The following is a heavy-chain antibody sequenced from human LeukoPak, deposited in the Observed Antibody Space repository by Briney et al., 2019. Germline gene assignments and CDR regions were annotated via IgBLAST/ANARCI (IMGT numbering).Heavy chain of an antibody. Sequence: PGGSLRLSCAASGFTVSSNYMSWVRQAPGKGLEWVSVIYSGGSTYYADSVKGRFTISRDNSKNTLYLQMNSLRAEDTAVYYCARDASYDFWSGYFRHWGQGTLVTVSS. D-gene: IGHD3-3*01. J-gene: IGHJ1*01. CDR1: GFTVSSNY. CDR2: IYSGGST. CDR3: ARDASYDFWSGYFRH. V-gene: IGHV3-66*02.